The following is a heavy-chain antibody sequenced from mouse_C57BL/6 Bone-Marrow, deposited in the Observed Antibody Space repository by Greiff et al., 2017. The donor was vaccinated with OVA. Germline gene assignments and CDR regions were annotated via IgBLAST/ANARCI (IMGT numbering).Heavy chain of an antibody. V-gene: IGHV10-1*01. CDR2: IRSKSNNYAT. CDR1: GFSFNPYA. J-gene: IGHJ3*01. CDR3: VSHDYGFAY. D-gene: IGHD2-4*01. Sequence: EVKLMESGGGLVQPKGSLKLSCAASGFSFNPYAMNWVRQAPGKGLEWVVRIRSKSNNYATYYADSLKDRFTISRDDSESMLYLQMNNLKTEDTAMYYCVSHDYGFAYWGQGTLVTVSA.